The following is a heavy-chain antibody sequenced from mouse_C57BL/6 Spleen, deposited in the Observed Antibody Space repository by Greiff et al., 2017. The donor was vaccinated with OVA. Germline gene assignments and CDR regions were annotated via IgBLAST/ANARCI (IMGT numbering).Heavy chain of an antibody. V-gene: IGHV10-3*01. Sequence: EVQGVESGGGLVQPKGSLKLSCAASGFTFNTYAMHWVRQAPGKGLEWVARIRSKSSNYATYYADSVKDRFTISRDDSQSMLYLQMNNLKTEDTAMDYCVREDYGSSYNYAMDYWGQGTSVTVSS. D-gene: IGHD1-1*01. J-gene: IGHJ4*01. CDR3: VREDYGSSYNYAMDY. CDR1: GFTFNTYA. CDR2: IRSKSSNYAT.